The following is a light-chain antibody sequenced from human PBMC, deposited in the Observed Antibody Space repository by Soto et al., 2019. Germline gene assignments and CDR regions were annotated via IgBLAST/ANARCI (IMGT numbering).Light chain of an antibody. CDR2: SNN. CDR3: AAWDGSLNGWV. CDR1: SSNIGSNT. Sequence: QSVLTQPPSASGTPGQRVTISCSGSSSNIGSNTVNWYHQLPGTAPKLLIYSNNQRPSGVPDRFSGSKSGTSASLAISGLQSADEADYYCAAWDGSLNGWVFGGGTKLTVL. J-gene: IGLJ3*02. V-gene: IGLV1-44*01.